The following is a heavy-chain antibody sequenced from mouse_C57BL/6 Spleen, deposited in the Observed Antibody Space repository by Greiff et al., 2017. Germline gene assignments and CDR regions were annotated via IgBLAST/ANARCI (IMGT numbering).Heavy chain of an antibody. CDR3: ARENCQGAMDY. V-gene: IGHV1-54*01. CDR2: INPGSGGP. Sequence: QVQLQQSGAELVRPGTSVKVSCKASGYAFTNYLLEWVKQRPGKGLEWIGVINPGSGGPNYNEKFKGKATLTADKSSSTAYMQLSSLTSEDSAVYYCARENCQGAMDYWGQGTSVTVSS. D-gene: IGHD3-2*02. CDR1: GYAFTNYL. J-gene: IGHJ4*01.